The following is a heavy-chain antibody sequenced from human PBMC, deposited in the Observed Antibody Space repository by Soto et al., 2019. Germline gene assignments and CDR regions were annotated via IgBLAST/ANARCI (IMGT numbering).Heavy chain of an antibody. J-gene: IGHJ4*02. D-gene: IGHD5-12*01. Sequence: QVQLVQSGAEVKKPGSSVKVSCKASGGTFSSYTISWVRQAPGQGLEWMGRIIPILGIANYAQKFQGRVTITADKSTSTAYMELSSLRSEDTAVYYCARDRGMATINFDYCGQGTLVTVSS. CDR2: IIPILGIA. CDR3: ARDRGMATINFDY. V-gene: IGHV1-69*08. CDR1: GGTFSSYT.